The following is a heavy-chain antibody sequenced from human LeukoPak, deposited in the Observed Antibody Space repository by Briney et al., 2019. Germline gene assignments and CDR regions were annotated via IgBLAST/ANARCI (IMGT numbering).Heavy chain of an antibody. CDR1: GFTFSSYW. J-gene: IGHJ6*02. CDR3: ARDPRPPYYCYGMDV. Sequence: GGSLRLSCAASGFTFSSYWMSWVRQAPGKGLEWVANIKQNGSEKYYVDSVKGRFTISRDNAKNSLYLQMNSLRAQDTAVYYCARDPRPPYYCYGMDVWGQGTTVTVSS. CDR2: IKQNGSEK. V-gene: IGHV3-7*01.